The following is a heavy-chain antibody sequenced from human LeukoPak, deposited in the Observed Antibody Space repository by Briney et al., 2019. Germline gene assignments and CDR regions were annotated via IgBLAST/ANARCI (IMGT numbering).Heavy chain of an antibody. CDR3: ARAGCSSTSCHGENAFDI. CDR2: IIPIFGTA. V-gene: IGHV1-69*05. J-gene: IGHJ3*02. Sequence: GSSVKVSCKASGGTFSSYAISWVRQAPGQGLEWMGGIIPIFGTANYAQKFQGRVTITTDESTSTAYMELSSLRSEDTAVYYCARAGCSSTSCHGENAFDIWGQGTMVTVSS. CDR1: GGTFSSYA. D-gene: IGHD2-2*01.